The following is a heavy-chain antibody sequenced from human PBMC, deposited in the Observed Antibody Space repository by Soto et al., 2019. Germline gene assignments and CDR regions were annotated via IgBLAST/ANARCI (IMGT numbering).Heavy chain of an antibody. CDR1: GFSLTTLGVG. CDR2: IYWDDDR. J-gene: IGHJ3*01. V-gene: IGHV2-5*02. D-gene: IGHD1-1*01. Sequence: QITLKESGPTLVKPTQALTLTCSFSGFSLTTLGVGVAWVRQPPGKALEWLALIYWDDDRQYSPSLKTRLTITKDTSKNQVVLTMTNMDPVDTGTYYCAHRQLTTAANAFDVWGQGTIVTVSS. CDR3: AHRQLTTAANAFDV.